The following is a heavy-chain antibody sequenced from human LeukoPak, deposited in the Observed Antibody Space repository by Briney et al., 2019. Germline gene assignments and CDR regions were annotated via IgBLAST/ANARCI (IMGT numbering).Heavy chain of an antibody. CDR3: AGSRVWANSSWHYWFDP. Sequence: SETLSLTCAVYGGSFSDYFWNWIRQTPGKGLEWIAEINNSGGTNYNPSLKSRVTISVDTSNNQFSLKLSSVTAADTAVYYCAGSRVWANSSWHYWFDPWGQGTLVTVSS. CDR1: GGSFSDYF. CDR2: INNSGGT. V-gene: IGHV4-34*01. D-gene: IGHD3-22*01. J-gene: IGHJ5*02.